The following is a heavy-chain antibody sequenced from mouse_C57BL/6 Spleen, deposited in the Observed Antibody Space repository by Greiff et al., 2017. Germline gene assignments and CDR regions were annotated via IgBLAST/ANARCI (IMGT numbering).Heavy chain of an antibody. V-gene: IGHV1-80*01. J-gene: IGHJ4*01. Sequence: VQLVESGAELVKPGASVKISCKASGYAFSSYWMNWVKQRPGKGLEWIGQIYPGDGDTNYNGKFKGKATLTADKSSSTAYMQLSSLTSEDSAVYFCARGNYYGSRGYYAMDYWGQGTSVTVSS. D-gene: IGHD1-1*01. CDR3: ARGNYYGSRGYYAMDY. CDR2: IYPGDGDT. CDR1: GYAFSSYW.